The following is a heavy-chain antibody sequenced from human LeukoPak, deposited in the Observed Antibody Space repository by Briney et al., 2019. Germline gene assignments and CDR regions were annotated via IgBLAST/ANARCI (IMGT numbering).Heavy chain of an antibody. CDR3: TRDSFPGTGTTSYGMDV. V-gene: IGHV3-49*04. Sequence: GGSLRLSCTASGFTFGDYAMSWVRQAPGKGLEWVGFIRSKAYGGTTEYAASVKGRFTISRDDSKSIAYLQMNSLKTEDTAVYYCTRDSFPGTGTTSYGMDVWGQGTTVTVSS. D-gene: IGHD1-7*01. J-gene: IGHJ6*02. CDR2: IRSKAYGGTT. CDR1: GFTFGDYA.